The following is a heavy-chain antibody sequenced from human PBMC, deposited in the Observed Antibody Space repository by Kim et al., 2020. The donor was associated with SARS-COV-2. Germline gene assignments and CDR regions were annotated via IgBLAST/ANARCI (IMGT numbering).Heavy chain of an antibody. Sequence: GGSLRLSCAASGFTFSSYEMNWVRQAPGKGLEWVSYISSSGSTIYYADSVKGRFTISRDNAKNSLYLQMNSLRAEDTAVYYCARDRGGYCIGVNCYSDYWGQGTLVTVSS. J-gene: IGHJ4*02. CDR2: ISSSGSTI. CDR1: GFTFSSYE. D-gene: IGHD2-15*01. V-gene: IGHV3-48*03. CDR3: ARDRGGYCIGVNCYSDY.